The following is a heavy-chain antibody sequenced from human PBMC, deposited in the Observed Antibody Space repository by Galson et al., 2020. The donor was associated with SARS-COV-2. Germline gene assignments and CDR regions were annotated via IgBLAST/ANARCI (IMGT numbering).Heavy chain of an antibody. V-gene: IGHV1-18*01. CDR2: ISAYNDNT. CDR1: GYTLTSYG. D-gene: IGHD3-10*01. Sequence: ASVKVSCKASGYTLTSYGISWVRQAPGQRPEWMGWISAYNDNTKYAHNLQGRATMTTDTSTATAYMELRSLRSDATAVFYCARTDTIAYYYGSGTEPVVDYWGQGTLVTVSS. J-gene: IGHJ4*02. CDR3: ARTDTIAYYYGSGTEPVVDY.